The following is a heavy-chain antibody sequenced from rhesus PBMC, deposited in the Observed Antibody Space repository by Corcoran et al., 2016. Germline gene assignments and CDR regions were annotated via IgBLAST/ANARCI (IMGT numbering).Heavy chain of an antibody. D-gene: IGHD3-16*01. Sequence: QLQLQESGPGLVKPSETLSVTCAVSGGSISSSYWSWIRQAPGKGLEWIGYIYGSGSSTNSNPSLKSRVTLSVDTSKNQLSLKLSSVTTADTAVYYCASSYYSGSYYFYWGQGVLVTVSS. J-gene: IGHJ4*01. V-gene: IGHV4-169*01. CDR2: IYGSGSST. CDR1: GGSISSSY. CDR3: ASSYYSGSYYFY.